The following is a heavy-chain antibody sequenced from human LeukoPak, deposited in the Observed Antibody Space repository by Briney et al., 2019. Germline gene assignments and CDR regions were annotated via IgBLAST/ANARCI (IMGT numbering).Heavy chain of an antibody. V-gene: IGHV3-48*02. CDR1: GFTFSSYS. CDR3: ARSDSYYDFWSGYSSDAFDI. Sequence: GGSLRLSCAASGFTFSSYSMNWVRQAPGKGLEWVSYISSSGSNIYYADSVKGRFTISRDNAKNSLYLQMNSLRDEDTAVYYCARSDSYYDFWSGYSSDAFDIWGQGTMVTVSS. D-gene: IGHD3-3*01. J-gene: IGHJ3*02. CDR2: ISSSGSNI.